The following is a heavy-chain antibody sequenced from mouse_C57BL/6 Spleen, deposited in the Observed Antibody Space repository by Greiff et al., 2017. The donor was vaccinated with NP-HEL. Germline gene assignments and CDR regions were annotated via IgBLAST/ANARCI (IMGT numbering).Heavy chain of an antibody. V-gene: IGHV5-16*01. CDR2: INYDGSST. CDR3: ARDNYDYDGWYFDV. D-gene: IGHD2-4*01. CDR1: GFTFSDYY. Sequence: DVKLVESEGGLVQPGSSMKLSCTASGFTFSDYYMAWVRQVPEKGLEWVANINYDGSSTYYLDSLKSRFIISRDNAKNILYLQMSSLKSEDTATYYCARDNYDYDGWYFDVWGTGTTVTVSS. J-gene: IGHJ1*03.